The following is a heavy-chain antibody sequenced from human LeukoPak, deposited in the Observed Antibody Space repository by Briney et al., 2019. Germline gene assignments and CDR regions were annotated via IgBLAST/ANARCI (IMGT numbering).Heavy chain of an antibody. J-gene: IGHJ5*02. V-gene: IGHV3-23*01. CDR3: AKEMSAGDWFDP. D-gene: IGHD3-3*01. Sequence: AGGSLRLSCAGSGFTFSSYAMSWVRQAPGKGLEWVSTISNSGRRTWYADSVKGRFTISRDNSNNMVYVQMNSLRVEDTAVYYCAKEMSAGDWFDPWGQGALVTVSS. CDR2: ISNSGRRT. CDR1: GFTFSSYA.